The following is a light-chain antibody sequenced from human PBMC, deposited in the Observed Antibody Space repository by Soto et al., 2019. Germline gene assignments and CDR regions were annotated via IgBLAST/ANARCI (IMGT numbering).Light chain of an antibody. Sequence: QAVVTQSPSASASLGASVKLTCTLSSGHSNYAIAWHQQQPEKGPRYLMKVNSGGSHIKGDGIPDRCSGSSSGAERYLFISSLQSEDEADYYCQTWGTGSAIVVFGGGTQLTVL. CDR2: VNSGGSH. V-gene: IGLV4-69*01. CDR1: SGHSNYA. J-gene: IGLJ7*01. CDR3: QTWGTGSAIVV.